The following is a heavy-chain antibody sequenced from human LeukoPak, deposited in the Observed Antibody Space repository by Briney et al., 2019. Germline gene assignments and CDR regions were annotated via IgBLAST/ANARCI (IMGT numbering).Heavy chain of an antibody. D-gene: IGHD1-7*01. J-gene: IGHJ4*02. CDR1: GFTFSSYA. Sequence: PGGSLRLSCAASGFTFSSYAMSWVRQAPGKGLEWVSAISDSGSSTYYADSVKGRFTISRDNSKNTLYLQMNSLRAEDTAVYYCARDPPSRLTGTRATLFDYWGQGTLVTVSS. CDR3: ARDPPSRLTGTRATLFDY. V-gene: IGHV3-23*01. CDR2: ISDSGSST.